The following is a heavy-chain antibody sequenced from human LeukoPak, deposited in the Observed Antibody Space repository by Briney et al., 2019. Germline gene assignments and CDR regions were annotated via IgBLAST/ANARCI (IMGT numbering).Heavy chain of an antibody. V-gene: IGHV3-21*01. D-gene: IGHD2-15*01. CDR3: AKGCSGGSCFDY. Sequence: GGSLRLSCAASGFTFSSYSMIWVRQAPGKGLEWFSSICNSSSYIYYAHSVKGRFTISRDNTKNTLYQQMNSMRDEDTAVYYCAKGCSGGSCFDYWGQGTLVTVSS. J-gene: IGHJ4*02. CDR1: GFTFSSYS. CDR2: ICNSSSYI.